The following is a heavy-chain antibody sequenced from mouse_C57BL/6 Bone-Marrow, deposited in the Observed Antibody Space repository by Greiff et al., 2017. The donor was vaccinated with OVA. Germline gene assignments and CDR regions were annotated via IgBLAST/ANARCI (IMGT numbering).Heavy chain of an antibody. V-gene: IGHV2-9*01. Sequence: QVQLQQSGPGLVAPSQSLSITCTVSGFSLTSYGVDWVRQPPGKGLEWLGVIWGGGSTNYNSALMSRPGISKDNSKSQVFIKMNSLQTDDTAMYYCAKHGTAQATDYAMDYWGQGTSVTVSS. CDR1: GFSLTSYG. J-gene: IGHJ4*01. CDR2: IWGGGST. CDR3: AKHGTAQATDYAMDY. D-gene: IGHD3-2*02.